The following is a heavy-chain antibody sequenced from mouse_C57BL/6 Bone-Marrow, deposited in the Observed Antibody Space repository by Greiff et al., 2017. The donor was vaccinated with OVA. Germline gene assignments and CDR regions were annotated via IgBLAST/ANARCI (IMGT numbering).Heavy chain of an antibody. D-gene: IGHD1-1*01. J-gene: IGHJ1*03. CDR3: VRAVVARRVGYFDV. CDR2: IRSKSKNYAI. CDR1: GFSFNTYA. Sequence: EVQLVESGGGLVQPKGSLKVSCAASGFSFNTYAMNWVRQAPGKALEWVARIRSKSKNYAINYADSVKDRFTISRDDSQRMLYLQMNNLKTEDTAIYFCVRAVVARRVGYFDVWGTGTTVTVSS. V-gene: IGHV10-1*01.